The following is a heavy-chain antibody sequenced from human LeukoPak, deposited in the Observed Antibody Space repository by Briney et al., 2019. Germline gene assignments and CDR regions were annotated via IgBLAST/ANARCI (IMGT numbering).Heavy chain of an antibody. J-gene: IGHJ4*02. CDR2: INLGGSAK. CDR3: TAWGLHNY. V-gene: IGHV3-7*01. Sequence: PGGSLRLSCSASGFAFSDYWMNWVRQAPGKGPEWVANINLGGSAKLYVDSVKGRCTISRDNAKNSLYLQMNSLRVEDTAVYYCTAWGLHNYWGQGTLVTVSS. CDR1: GFAFSDYW. D-gene: IGHD7-27*01.